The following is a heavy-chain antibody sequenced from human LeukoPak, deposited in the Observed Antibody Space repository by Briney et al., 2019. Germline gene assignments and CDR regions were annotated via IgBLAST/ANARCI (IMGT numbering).Heavy chain of an antibody. J-gene: IGHJ4*02. V-gene: IGHV3-53*01. CDR1: GFTFSSYA. Sequence: PGGSLRLSCAASGFTFSSYAMSWVRQAPGKGLEWVSVIYSGGSTYYADSVKGRFTISRDNSKNTLYLQMNSLRAEDTAVYYCATDLYCSSTSCYRRFDYWGQGTLVTVSS. D-gene: IGHD2-2*01. CDR3: ATDLYCSSTSCYRRFDY. CDR2: IYSGGST.